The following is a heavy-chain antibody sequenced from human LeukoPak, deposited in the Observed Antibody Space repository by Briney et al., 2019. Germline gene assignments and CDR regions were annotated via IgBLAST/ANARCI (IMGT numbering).Heavy chain of an antibody. CDR2: IYYSGST. V-gene: IGHV4-39*01. J-gene: IGHJ4*02. D-gene: IGHD3-10*01. CDR1: GGSISSSSYY. Sequence: PSETLSLTCTVSGGSISSSSYYWGWIRQPPGKGLEWIGSIYYSGSTYYNPSLKGRVTISVDTSKNQFSLKLSSVTAADTAVYYCARQLWFGELLGGDWGQGTLVTVSS. CDR3: ARQLWFGELLGGD.